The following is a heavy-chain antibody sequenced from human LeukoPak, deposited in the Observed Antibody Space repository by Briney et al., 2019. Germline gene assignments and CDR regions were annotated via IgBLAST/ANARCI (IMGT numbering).Heavy chain of an antibody. Sequence: PSETLSLTCTVSGGSMSRYYWNWIRQPPGKGLEWIGYIYYSGSTNYNPSLKSRVTIAVDTSKNQFSLKLSSVTAADTAVYYCARGHGDNPFDYWGQGTLVTVSS. V-gene: IGHV4-59*12. CDR3: ARGHGDNPFDY. J-gene: IGHJ4*02. CDR2: IYYSGST. CDR1: GGSMSRYY. D-gene: IGHD4-17*01.